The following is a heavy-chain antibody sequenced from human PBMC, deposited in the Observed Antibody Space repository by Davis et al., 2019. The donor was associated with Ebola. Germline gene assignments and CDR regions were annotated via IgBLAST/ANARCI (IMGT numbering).Heavy chain of an antibody. Sequence: GSLRLSCTVSGGSISSGYWWNWVRQPPGKGLEWIGEIYDSGSTNYNPSLKSRVTISVDKSKNQFSLKLSSVTAADTAVYYCARAYGSGSYGNSWGQGTLVTVSS. CDR2: IYDSGST. D-gene: IGHD3-10*01. CDR1: GGSISSGYW. V-gene: IGHV4-4*02. CDR3: ARAYGSGSYGNS. J-gene: IGHJ4*02.